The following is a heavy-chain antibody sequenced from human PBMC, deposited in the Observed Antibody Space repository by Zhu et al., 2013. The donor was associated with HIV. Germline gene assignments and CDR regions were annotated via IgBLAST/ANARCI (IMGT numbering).Heavy chain of an antibody. CDR1: GYTFTKYA. J-gene: IGHJ3*02. CDR2: INAGNGNT. Sequence: QVQLVQSGAEVKKPGASVKVSCKASGYTFTKYAMHWVRQAPGQRLEWMGWINAGNGNTKYSQKFQGRVTITRDTSASTVYMELSSLRSDDTAVYYCAKEEELAAFDIWGQGTMVTVSS. CDR3: AKEEELAAFDI. V-gene: IGHV1-3*01.